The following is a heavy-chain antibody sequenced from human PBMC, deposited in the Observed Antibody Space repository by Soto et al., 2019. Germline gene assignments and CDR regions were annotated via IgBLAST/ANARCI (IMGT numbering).Heavy chain of an antibody. CDR1: GFTFSSYG. D-gene: IGHD6-13*01. Sequence: QVQLVESGGGVVQPGRSLRLSCAASGFTFSSYGMHWVRQAPGKGLEGVAGIWYDGSNKYYADSVKGGFTISRDNSKNPLYLQMHSLRAEDTAVCYCARDRVLGGGQRLVRLAYWGQGTLVTVSS. CDR3: ARDRVLGGGQRLVRLAY. V-gene: IGHV3-33*01. J-gene: IGHJ4*02. CDR2: IWYDGSNK.